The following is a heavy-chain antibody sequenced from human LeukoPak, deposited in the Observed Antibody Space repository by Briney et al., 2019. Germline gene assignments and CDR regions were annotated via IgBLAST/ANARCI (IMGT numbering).Heavy chain of an antibody. J-gene: IGHJ4*02. CDR1: RFTFSSYA. CDR2: ISYDGGHK. Sequence: GGSLRLSCAASRFTFSSYAMHWVRQAPGKGLEWVAVISYDGGHKYYADSVKGRFTISRDNSKNTLYLQMNSLRAEDTAVYYCARRAGAYSHPYDYWGQGTLVTVSS. D-gene: IGHD4/OR15-4a*01. CDR3: ARRAGAYSHPYDY. V-gene: IGHV3-30*14.